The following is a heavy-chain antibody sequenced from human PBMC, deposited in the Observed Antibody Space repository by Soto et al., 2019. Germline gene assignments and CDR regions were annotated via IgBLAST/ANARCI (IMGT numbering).Heavy chain of an antibody. CDR1: GFTFTSSA. V-gene: IGHV1-58*01. CDR3: AADYSPNYYYYGMDV. CDR2: IVVGSGNT. J-gene: IGHJ6*02. Sequence: SVKVSCKASGFTFTSSAVQWVRQARVQRLEWIGWIVVGSGNTNYAQKFQERVTITRDMSTSTAYMELSSLRSEDTAVYYCAADYSPNYYYYGMDVWGQGTTVTVSS. D-gene: IGHD2-15*01.